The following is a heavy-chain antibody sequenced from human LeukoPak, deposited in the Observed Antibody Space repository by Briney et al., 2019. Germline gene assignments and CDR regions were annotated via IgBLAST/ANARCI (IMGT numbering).Heavy chain of an antibody. CDR2: MYYSGST. V-gene: IGHV4-30-4*01. J-gene: IGHJ3*02. D-gene: IGHD2-2*01. Sequence: SQTLSLTCTVSGGSISSGDYYWSWIRQPPGKGLEWIAYMYYSGSTYYNPSLKSRVTMSADTSKNQLSLKLSSVTAADTAVYYCARGYCSSTSCYVIGAPDAFDIWGQGTMVTVSS. CDR1: GGSISSGDYY. CDR3: ARGYCSSTSCYVIGAPDAFDI.